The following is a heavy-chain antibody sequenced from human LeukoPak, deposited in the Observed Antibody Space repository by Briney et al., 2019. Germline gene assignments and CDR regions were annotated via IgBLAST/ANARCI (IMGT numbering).Heavy chain of an antibody. D-gene: IGHD2-15*01. CDR3: ARDSSSYHHSRSEH. CDR2: ISAYNGNT. J-gene: IGHJ1*01. V-gene: IGHV1-18*01. Sequence: ASVKVSCKASGYTFTSYGISWVRQAPGQGLEWMGWISAYNGNTNYAQKLQGRVTMTTDTSTSTAYMELRSLRSDDTAVYYCARDSSSYHHSRSEHWGQGTLVTVSS. CDR1: GYTFTSYG.